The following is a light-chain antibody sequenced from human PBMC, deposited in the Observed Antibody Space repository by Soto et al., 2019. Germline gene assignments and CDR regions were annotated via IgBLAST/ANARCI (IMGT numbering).Light chain of an antibody. CDR1: QSVLFSSNNKNY. V-gene: IGKV4-1*01. CDR2: WAS. CDR3: QQYYSSPRT. Sequence: DIVMTQSPDSLAVSLGERATINCKYSQSVLFSSNNKNYLAWYQQKPGQSPKLLIYWASTRKPGVPDRFSGSGSGTDFTLSISSLQAEDVAVYYCQQYYSSPRTFGGGTKVEIK. J-gene: IGKJ4*01.